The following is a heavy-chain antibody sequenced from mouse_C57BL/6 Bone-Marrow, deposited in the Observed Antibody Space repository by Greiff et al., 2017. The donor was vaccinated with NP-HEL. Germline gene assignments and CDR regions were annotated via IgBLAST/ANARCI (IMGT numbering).Heavy chain of an antibody. D-gene: IGHD1-2*01. CDR2: INPGSGGT. CDR3: ARRATASDYFDY. J-gene: IGHJ2*01. CDR1: GYAFTNYL. V-gene: IGHV1-54*01. Sequence: QVHVKQSGAELVRPGTSVKVSCKASGYAFTNYLIEWVKQRPGQGLEWIGVINPGSGGTNYNEKFKGKATLTADKSSSTAYMQLSSLTSEDSAVYFCARRATASDYFDYWGQGTTLTVSS.